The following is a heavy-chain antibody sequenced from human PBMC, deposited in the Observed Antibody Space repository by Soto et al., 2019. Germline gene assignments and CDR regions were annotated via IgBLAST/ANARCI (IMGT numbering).Heavy chain of an antibody. CDR3: VKTLGAGDLGAFDI. V-gene: IGHV3-64D*06. D-gene: IGHD1-26*01. J-gene: IGHJ3*02. Sequence: GGSLRLSCSASGFTFSSYAMHWVRQAPGKGLEYVSAISSNGGSTYYADSVKGRFTISRDNSKNTLYLQMSSLRAEDTAVYYCVKTLGAGDLGAFDIWGQGTMVTVSS. CDR1: GFTFSSYA. CDR2: ISSNGGST.